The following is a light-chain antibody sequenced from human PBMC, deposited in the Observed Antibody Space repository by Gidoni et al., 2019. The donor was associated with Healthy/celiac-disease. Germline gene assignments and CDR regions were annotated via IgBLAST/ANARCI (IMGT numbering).Light chain of an antibody. J-gene: IGLJ2*01. CDR2: DVS. Sequence: QSALTQPRSVSGSPGQSVTISCTGTSSDVGGYNYVSWYQQHPGKAPKLMIYDVSKRPSGVPDRFSGSKSGNTASLTISGLQAEDEADYYCCSYAGSYTFEVVFGGGTKLXVX. CDR1: SSDVGGYNY. V-gene: IGLV2-11*01. CDR3: CSYAGSYTFEVV.